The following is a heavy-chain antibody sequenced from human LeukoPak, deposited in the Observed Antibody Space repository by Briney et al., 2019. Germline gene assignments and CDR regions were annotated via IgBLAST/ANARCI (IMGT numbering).Heavy chain of an antibody. V-gene: IGHV3-21*01. J-gene: IGHJ3*02. Sequence: GGSLRLSCAASGFTFSTHGMNWVRQAPGRGLEWVSFIDTTTSYKYYADSVKGRFTISRDNAKNSLYLQMNSLRADDTAFYYCARGRSITILRGVAISDGFDIWGQGTMVTVSS. D-gene: IGHD3-10*01. CDR2: IDTTTSYK. CDR3: ARGRSITILRGVAISDGFDI. CDR1: GFTFSTHG.